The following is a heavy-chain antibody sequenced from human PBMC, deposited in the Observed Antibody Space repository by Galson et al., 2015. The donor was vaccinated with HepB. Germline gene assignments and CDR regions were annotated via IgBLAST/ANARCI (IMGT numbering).Heavy chain of an antibody. V-gene: IGHV1-69*04. CDR3: ARGVKPQWELTLYSYMDV. CDR2: IIPFLGIA. CDR1: GGTFSNYA. Sequence: SVKVSCKASGGTFSNYAITWVRQAPGQGLEWMERIIPFLGIADYAQKFQGRVTITADKSTTTAYMEVRSLRSEDTAVYYCARGVKPQWELTLYSYMDVWGTGTTVTVSS. J-gene: IGHJ6*03. D-gene: IGHD1-26*01.